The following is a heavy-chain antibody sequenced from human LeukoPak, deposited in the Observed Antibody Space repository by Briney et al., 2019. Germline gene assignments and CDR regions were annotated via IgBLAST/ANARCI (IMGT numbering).Heavy chain of an antibody. CDR2: ISGSGGST. CDR3: ANLGAVAGQRYFDY. CDR1: GFTFSSYA. D-gene: IGHD6-19*01. J-gene: IGHJ4*02. V-gene: IGHV3-23*01. Sequence: PGGSLTLSCAPSGFTFSSYAVSWVRHSPGKGREWVSGISGSGGSTYYADTVKGRFTISRDNSKNTLYLQMNSLRAEATAVYYCANLGAVAGQRYFDYWGQGTLVTVSS.